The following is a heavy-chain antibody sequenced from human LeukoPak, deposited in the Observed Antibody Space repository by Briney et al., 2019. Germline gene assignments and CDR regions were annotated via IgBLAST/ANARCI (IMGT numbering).Heavy chain of an antibody. CDR2: ISGSGGST. D-gene: IGHD3-16*01. CDR1: GFTFSSYG. V-gene: IGHV3-23*01. Sequence: GGSLRLSCAASGFTFSSYGMSWVRQAPGKGLGCVSAISGSGGSTYYADSVKGRFTISRDNSKNTLYLQMNSLRAEDTAVYYCARTLGGWDNWFDPWGQGTLVTVSS. J-gene: IGHJ5*02. CDR3: ARTLGGWDNWFDP.